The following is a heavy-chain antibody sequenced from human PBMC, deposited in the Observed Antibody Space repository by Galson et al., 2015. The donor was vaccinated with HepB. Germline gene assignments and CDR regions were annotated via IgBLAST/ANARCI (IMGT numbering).Heavy chain of an antibody. D-gene: IGHD7-27*01. Sequence: CAISGDSVSSNRAAWNWIRQSPPRGLEWLGRTYYRSKWFYGYAVSVKSRITINPDTSKNQFSLHLNSVTPGDTAVYYCARSAGDLDYWGQGTLVTVSS. CDR3: ARSAGDLDY. CDR2: TYYRSKWFY. CDR1: GDSVSSNRAA. V-gene: IGHV6-1*01. J-gene: IGHJ4*02.